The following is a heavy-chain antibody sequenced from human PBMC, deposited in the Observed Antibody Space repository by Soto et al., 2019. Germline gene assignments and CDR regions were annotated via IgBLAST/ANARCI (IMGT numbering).Heavy chain of an antibody. V-gene: IGHV4-34*01. CDR2: INHSGST. D-gene: IGHD4-4*01. J-gene: IGHJ6*02. CDR3: ARGLSFGWQKDYSNDLGPRVSYYGMDV. CDR1: GGSFSGYY. Sequence: PSETLSLTCAVYGGSFSGYYWSWIRQPPGKGLEWIGEINHSGSTNYNPSLKSRVTISVDTSKNQFSLKLSSVTAADTAVYYCARGLSFGWQKDYSNDLGPRVSYYGMDVWGQGTTVTVSS.